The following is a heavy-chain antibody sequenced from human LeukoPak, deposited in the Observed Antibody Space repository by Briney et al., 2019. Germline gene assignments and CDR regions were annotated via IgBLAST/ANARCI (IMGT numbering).Heavy chain of an antibody. CDR1: GGSISSYY. CDR2: IYYSGST. D-gene: IGHD3-3*01. Sequence: SETLSLTCTVSGGSISSYYWSWIRQPPGKGLEWIGYIYYSGSTNYNPSLKSRVTISVDTSKNQFSLKLSSVTAADMAVYYCARAVDFWSGYSFDYWGQGTLVTVSS. V-gene: IGHV4-59*01. J-gene: IGHJ4*02. CDR3: ARAVDFWSGYSFDY.